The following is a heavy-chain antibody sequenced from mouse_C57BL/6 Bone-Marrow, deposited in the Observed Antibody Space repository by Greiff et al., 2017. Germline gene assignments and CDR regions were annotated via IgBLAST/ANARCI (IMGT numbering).Heavy chain of an antibody. J-gene: IGHJ3*01. CDR3: ERSGYRNYGFAY. D-gene: IGHD2-5*01. CDR1: GYTFTDYN. V-gene: IGHV1-22*01. Sequence: VQLQQSGPELVKPGASVKMSCKASGYTFTDYNMHWVKQSHGKSLEWIGYINPNNGGTSYNQKFKGKATLTVNKSSSTAYLELRSLTSEDSAVYYCERSGYRNYGFAYGGQGTLVTVSA. CDR2: INPNNGGT.